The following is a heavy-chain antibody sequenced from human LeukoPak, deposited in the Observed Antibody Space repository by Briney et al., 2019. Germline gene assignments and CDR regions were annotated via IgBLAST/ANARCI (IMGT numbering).Heavy chain of an antibody. V-gene: IGHV4-34*01. Sequence: PSETLSLTCAVYGGSFSGYYWSWIRQPPGKGLEWIGEINHSGSTNYNPSLKSRVTISVDTSKNQFSLKLSSVTAADTAVYYCARHALWWKHYWFDPWGQGTLVTVSS. CDR1: GGSFSGYY. D-gene: IGHD4/OR15-4a*01. CDR3: ARHALWWKHYWFDP. CDR2: INHSGST. J-gene: IGHJ5*02.